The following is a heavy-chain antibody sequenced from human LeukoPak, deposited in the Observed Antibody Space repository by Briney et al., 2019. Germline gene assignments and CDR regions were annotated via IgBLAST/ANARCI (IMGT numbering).Heavy chain of an antibody. D-gene: IGHD4-11*01. CDR3: AKDAGDTVIQ. CDR1: GFTFSSYA. Sequence: PGGSLRLSCAASGFTFSSYAMSWVRQAPGKGLECVSSISGGGDSTYYADSVKGRFTISRDNSKNTLYLQMNSLRAEDTAVYYCAKDAGDTVIQWGQGTLVTVSS. CDR2: ISGGGDST. J-gene: IGHJ4*02. V-gene: IGHV3-23*01.